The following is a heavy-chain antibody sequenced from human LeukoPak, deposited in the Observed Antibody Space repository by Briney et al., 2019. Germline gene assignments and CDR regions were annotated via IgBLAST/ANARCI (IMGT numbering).Heavy chain of an antibody. Sequence: SVKVSCKASGFTFTSSAMQWVRQARGQRLEWIGWIVVGSGNTNYAQKFQERVTITRDMSTSTAYMELSSLRSEDTAVYYCAAVAGWYGGAFDIWGQGTMVTVSS. CDR2: IVVGSGNT. D-gene: IGHD3-10*01. CDR1: GFTFTSSA. V-gene: IGHV1-58*02. J-gene: IGHJ3*02. CDR3: AAVAGWYGGAFDI.